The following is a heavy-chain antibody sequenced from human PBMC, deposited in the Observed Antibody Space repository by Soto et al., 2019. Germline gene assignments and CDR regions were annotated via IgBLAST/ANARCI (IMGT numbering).Heavy chain of an antibody. D-gene: IGHD6-13*01. J-gene: IGHJ5*02. CDR2: MNPNSGNT. Sequence: QVQLVQSGAEVKKPGASVKVSCKASGYTFTSNDINWVRQATGQGLEWMGWMNPNSGNTGYAQKFQGRVTMTRNTSISTGYMGLSSLRSEGTAVYYCASRWGSGWYGWFGPWGQGTLVTVSS. CDR1: GYTFTSND. CDR3: ASRWGSGWYGWFGP. V-gene: IGHV1-8*01.